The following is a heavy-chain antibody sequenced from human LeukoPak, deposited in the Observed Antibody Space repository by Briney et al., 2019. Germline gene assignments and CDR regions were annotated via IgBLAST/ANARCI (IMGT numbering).Heavy chain of an antibody. J-gene: IGHJ4*02. CDR2: IYHSGST. D-gene: IGHD2-2*01. CDR1: GDSISSGYY. Sequence: PSETLSLTCTVSGDSISSGYYCGWIRQPPGKGLEWIGSIYHSGSTYYNPSLKSRVTISVDTSKNQFSLRLSSVTAADTAVYYCACRTSCCDDYWGQGTLVTVSS. V-gene: IGHV4-38-2*02. CDR3: ACRTSCCDDY.